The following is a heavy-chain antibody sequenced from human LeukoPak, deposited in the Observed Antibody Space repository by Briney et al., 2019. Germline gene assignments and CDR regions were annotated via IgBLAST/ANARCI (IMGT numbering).Heavy chain of an antibody. J-gene: IGHJ3*02. Sequence: GASVKVSCKASGGTFSSYAISWVRQAPGQGLEWMGRIIPILGIANYAQKFQGRVTITADKSTSTAYMELSSLRSEDTAVYYCAAKYCTNGVCYGAFDIWGQGTMVTVSS. V-gene: IGHV1-69*04. CDR2: IIPILGIA. CDR1: GGTFSSYA. D-gene: IGHD2-8*01. CDR3: AAKYCTNGVCYGAFDI.